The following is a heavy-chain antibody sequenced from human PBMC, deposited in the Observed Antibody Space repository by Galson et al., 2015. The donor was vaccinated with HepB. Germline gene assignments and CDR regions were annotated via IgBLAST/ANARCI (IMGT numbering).Heavy chain of an antibody. D-gene: IGHD3-22*01. V-gene: IGHV3-49*03. Sequence: SLRLSCAASGFTFGDYAMSWFRQAPGKGLEWVGFIRSKAYGGTTEYAASVKGRFTISRDDSKSIAYLQMNSLKTEDTAVYYCTRVGDSSGWGPHLPARGYFDYWGQGTLVTVSS. CDR2: IRSKAYGGTT. CDR1: GFTFGDYA. J-gene: IGHJ4*02. CDR3: TRVGDSSGWGPHLPARGYFDY.